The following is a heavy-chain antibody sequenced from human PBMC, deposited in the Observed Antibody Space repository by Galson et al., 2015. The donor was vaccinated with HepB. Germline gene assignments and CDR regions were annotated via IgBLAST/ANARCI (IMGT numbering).Heavy chain of an antibody. D-gene: IGHD6-19*01. CDR1: GFTFSRHW. CDR3: AKDREGGWSFDY. V-gene: IGHV3-7*03. J-gene: IGHJ4*02. CDR2: MKPEGTEQ. Sequence: SLRLSCAGSGFTFSRHWMHWVRQAPGKGLAWVASMKPEGTEQVYMDSVKGRFTISRDNAKNSLYLRMNSPRVEDTAVYYCAKDREGGWSFDYWGQGTLVTVSS.